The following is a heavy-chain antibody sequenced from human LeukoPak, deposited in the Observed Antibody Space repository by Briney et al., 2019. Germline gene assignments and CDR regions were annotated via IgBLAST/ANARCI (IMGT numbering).Heavy chain of an antibody. CDR3: AKDSVWYNWNYGSFDY. D-gene: IGHD1-7*01. Sequence: PGGSLRLSCAASGFTFSSYAMSWVRQAPGKGLEWVSAISGSGGSTYCADSVKGRFTISRDNSKNTLYLQMNSLRAEDTAVYYCAKDSVWYNWNYGSFDYWGQGTLVTVSS. J-gene: IGHJ4*02. CDR2: ISGSGGST. V-gene: IGHV3-23*01. CDR1: GFTFSSYA.